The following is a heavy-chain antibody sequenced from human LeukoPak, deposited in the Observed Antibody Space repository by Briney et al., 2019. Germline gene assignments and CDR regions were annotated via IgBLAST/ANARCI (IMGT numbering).Heavy chain of an antibody. CDR3: AKDQGFSFTSGSSELDY. CDR1: GFTFSGYG. J-gene: IGHJ4*02. Sequence: PGGSLRLSCAASGFTFSGYGMHWVRLAPGKGLEWVAVISYDGSHKYYADSVQGRLTISRDNSKNTVYLQMNSLRTVDTAIYYCAKDQGFSFTSGSSELDYWGQGTLVTVSS. CDR2: ISYDGSHK. D-gene: IGHD3-10*01. V-gene: IGHV3-30*18.